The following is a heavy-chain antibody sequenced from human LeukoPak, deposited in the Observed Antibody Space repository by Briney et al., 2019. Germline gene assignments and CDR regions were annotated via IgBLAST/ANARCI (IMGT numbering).Heavy chain of an antibody. J-gene: IGHJ4*02. CDR2: IYPGDSDT. V-gene: IGHV5-51*01. CDR1: GYSFTSYW. Sequence: GESLKISCKGSGYSFTSYWIGWVRQMPGKGLEWMGIIYPGDSDTRYSPSFQGQVTISADKSISTAYLQWSSLKASDTAMYYCARQVAMVRGVPYYFDYWGQGTLVTLSS. CDR3: ARQVAMVRGVPYYFDY. D-gene: IGHD3-10*01.